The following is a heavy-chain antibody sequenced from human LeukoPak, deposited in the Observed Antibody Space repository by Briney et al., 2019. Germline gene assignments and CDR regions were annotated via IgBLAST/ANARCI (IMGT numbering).Heavy chain of an antibody. V-gene: IGHV4-31*03. CDR2: IYYSGST. J-gene: IGHJ6*02. CDR1: GGSISSGGYY. CDR3: ARDRLKGIAAAGYYYYGMDV. Sequence: SETLSLTCTVSGGSISSGGYYWSWIRQHPGKGLEWIEYIYYSGSTYYNPSLKSRVTISVDTSKNQFSLKLSSVTAADTAVYYCARDRLKGIAAAGYYYYGMDVWGQGTTVTVSS. D-gene: IGHD6-13*01.